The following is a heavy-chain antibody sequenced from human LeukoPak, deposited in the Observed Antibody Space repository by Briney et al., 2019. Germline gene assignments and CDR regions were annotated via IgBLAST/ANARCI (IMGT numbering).Heavy chain of an antibody. D-gene: IGHD2-2*01. CDR3: ARVSYQEGVDY. CDR2: IYYSGST. Sequence: PSETLSLTCTVSGGSISSSSYYWGWIRQPPGKGLDWIGSIYYSGSTYYNPSLKSRFTISVDTSKNQFSLKLSSVTAADTAVYYCARVSYQEGVDYWGQGTLVTVSS. V-gene: IGHV4-39*01. CDR1: GGSISSSSYY. J-gene: IGHJ4*02.